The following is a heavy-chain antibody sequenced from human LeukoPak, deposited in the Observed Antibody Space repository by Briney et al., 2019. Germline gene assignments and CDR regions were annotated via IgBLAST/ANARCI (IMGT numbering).Heavy chain of an antibody. Sequence: GGSLRLSCAASGFTFRNYAMGWVRQAPGKGLEWVSALTGSGASTYFADSVKGRFTISRDNSKNTLYLQMNSLRAEDTAVYYCAKDLHQDYYYYYMDVWGKGTTVTVSS. CDR1: GFTFRNYA. D-gene: IGHD2-2*01. CDR2: LTGSGAST. J-gene: IGHJ6*03. CDR3: AKDLHQDYYYYYMDV. V-gene: IGHV3-23*01.